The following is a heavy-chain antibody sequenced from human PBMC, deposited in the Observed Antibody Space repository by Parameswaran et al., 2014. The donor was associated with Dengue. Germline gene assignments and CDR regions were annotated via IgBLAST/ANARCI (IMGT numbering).Heavy chain of an antibody. V-gene: IGHV1-2*06. D-gene: IGHD1-26*01. CDR2: INPNSGGT. J-gene: IGHJ6*02. CDR3: ARVRVGARDGMDV. Sequence: WVRQAPGQGLEWMGRINPNSGGTNYAQKFQVRVTMTRDTSISTAYMELSRLRSDDTAIYYCARVRVGARDGMDVWAKGPRSPSP.